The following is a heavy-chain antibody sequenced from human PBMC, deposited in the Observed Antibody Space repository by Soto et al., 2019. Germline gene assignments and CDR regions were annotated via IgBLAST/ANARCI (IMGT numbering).Heavy chain of an antibody. CDR1: GLSLSGYA. Sequence: EVQLMESGGGLVQPGESLSLSCVVSGLSLSGYALSWVRQAPGKGLEWGSAVSGSSGNTYYADSVKGRFTISRDNSKTTPTMEMNGLRVEDTAKYFCAKDGRRVGPTLNWLDSWGQGTQVTVTS. J-gene: IGHJ5*01. D-gene: IGHD1-26*01. V-gene: IGHV3-23*01. CDR3: AKDGRRVGPTLNWLDS. CDR2: VSGSSGNT.